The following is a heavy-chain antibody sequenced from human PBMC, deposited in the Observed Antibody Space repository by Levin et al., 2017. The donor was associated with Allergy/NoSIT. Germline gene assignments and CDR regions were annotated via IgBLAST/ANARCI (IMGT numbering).Heavy chain of an antibody. J-gene: IGHJ4*02. CDR1: GFTFSSYA. CDR3: AKDLDSRKWLRFSTRQTCFDY. V-gene: IGHV3-23*01. Sequence: LSLTCAASGFTFSSYAMSWVRQAPGKGLEWVSAISGSGGSTYYADSVKGRFTISRDNSKNTLYLQMNSLRAEDTAVYYCAKDLDSRKWLRFSTRQTCFDYWGQGTLVTVSS. CDR2: ISGSGGST. D-gene: IGHD5-12*01.